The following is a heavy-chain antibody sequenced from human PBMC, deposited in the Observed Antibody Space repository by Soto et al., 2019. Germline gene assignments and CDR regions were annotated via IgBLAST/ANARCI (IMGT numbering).Heavy chain of an antibody. CDR3: AREGASGRGGLDY. CDR2: INTYNGNT. Sequence: QVQLVQSGAEVKKPGASVKVSCKSSGYPFTTYGISWVRQAPGQGLEWMGWINTYNGNTNYAQKLEGRVTMTTDTPTSTACIELRSLRSDDTAVYYWAREGASGRGGLDYWGQGTLVTGSS. D-gene: IGHD6-19*01. J-gene: IGHJ4*02. CDR1: GYPFTTYG. V-gene: IGHV1-18*01.